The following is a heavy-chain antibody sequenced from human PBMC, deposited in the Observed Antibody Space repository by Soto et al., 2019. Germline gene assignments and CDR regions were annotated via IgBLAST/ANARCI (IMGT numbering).Heavy chain of an antibody. J-gene: IGHJ4*02. CDR1: GFTFSSYA. CDR2: ISGSGGST. CDR3: AKDHYYDSSGYLETDY. V-gene: IGHV3-23*01. Sequence: GGSLRLSCAASGFTFSSYAMSWVRQAPGKGLEWVSAISGSGGSTYYADSGKGRFTISRDNSKNTLYLQMNSLRAEDTAVYYCAKDHYYDSSGYLETDYWGQGTLVTVSS. D-gene: IGHD3-22*01.